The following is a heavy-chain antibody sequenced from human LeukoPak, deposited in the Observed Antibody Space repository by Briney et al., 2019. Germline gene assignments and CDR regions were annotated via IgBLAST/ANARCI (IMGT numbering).Heavy chain of an antibody. CDR2: IIPILGIA. CDR1: GYTFTSYA. J-gene: IGHJ4*02. CDR3: ARDRYSTSWYYFDY. D-gene: IGHD6-13*01. V-gene: IGHV1-69*04. Sequence: PVKVSCKASGYTFTSYAISWVRQAPGQGLEWMGRIIPILGIANYAQKFQGRVTITADKSTSTAYMELSSLRSEDMAVYYCARDRYSTSWYYFDYWGQGTLVTVSS.